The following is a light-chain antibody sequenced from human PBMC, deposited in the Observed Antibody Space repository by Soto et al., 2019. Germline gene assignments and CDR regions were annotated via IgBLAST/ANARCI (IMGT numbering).Light chain of an antibody. J-gene: IGLJ1*01. V-gene: IGLV2-14*01. Sequence: QSALTQPASLSGSPGQSITISCTGTSSDVGGYNYVSWYQQHSGKAPKLFIYEVSKRPSGVSNRFSGSKSGNTASLTISGLQAEDEADYYCSSYTATNTYVFGTGTKLTVL. CDR3: SSYTATNTYV. CDR2: EVS. CDR1: SSDVGGYNY.